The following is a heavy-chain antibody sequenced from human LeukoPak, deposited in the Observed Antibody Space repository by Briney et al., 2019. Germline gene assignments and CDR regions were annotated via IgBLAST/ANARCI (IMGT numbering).Heavy chain of an antibody. CDR3: ARDDIVAVPDFYYYYGMDV. D-gene: IGHD2-2*01. Sequence: SVKVSCKASGGTFSSYAISWVRQAPGQGLEWMGRIIPILGIANYAQKFQGRVTITADKSTSTAYMELSSLRSEDTAVYYCARDDIVAVPDFYYYYGMDVWGQGTTVTVSS. CDR1: GGTFSSYA. CDR2: IIPILGIA. V-gene: IGHV1-69*04. J-gene: IGHJ6*02.